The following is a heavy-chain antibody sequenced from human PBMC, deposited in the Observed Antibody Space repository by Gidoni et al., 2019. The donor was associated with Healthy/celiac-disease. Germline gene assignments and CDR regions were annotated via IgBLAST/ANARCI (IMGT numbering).Heavy chain of an antibody. CDR2: IYWDDDK. CDR3: ARLIVVVPAAIIWFDP. CDR1: GFSLSTSGVG. J-gene: IGHJ5*02. Sequence: QITLKESSPTLVKPTQTLTLTCTFSGFSLSTSGVGVGWIRQPPGKALEWLALIYWDDDKRYSPSLKSRLTITKDTSKNQVVLTMTNMDPVDTATYYCARLIVVVPAAIIWFDPWGQGTLVTVSS. D-gene: IGHD2-2*02. V-gene: IGHV2-5*02.